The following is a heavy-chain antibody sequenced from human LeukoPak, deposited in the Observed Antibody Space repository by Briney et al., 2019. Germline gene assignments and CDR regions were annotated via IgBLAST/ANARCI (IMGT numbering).Heavy chain of an antibody. Sequence: TSQTLSLTCTVSGGSISSGGYYWSWIRQHPGQGLEWIGYIYYSGSTYYNPSLKSRVTISVDTSKNQFSLKLSSVTAADTAVYYCARAPGVKHDAFDIWGQGTMVTVSS. CDR3: ARAPGVKHDAFDI. D-gene: IGHD2-8*01. V-gene: IGHV4-31*03. CDR2: IYYSGST. CDR1: GGSISSGGYY. J-gene: IGHJ3*02.